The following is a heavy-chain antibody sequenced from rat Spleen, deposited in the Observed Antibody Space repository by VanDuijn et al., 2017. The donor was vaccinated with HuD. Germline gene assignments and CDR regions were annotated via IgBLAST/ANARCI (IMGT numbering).Heavy chain of an antibody. CDR3: ARRGYLSNWYFDF. D-gene: IGHD2-7*01. V-gene: IGHV5-7*01. J-gene: IGHJ1*01. Sequence: EVQLVESGGGLVQPGRSMKLSCAASGFTFSDFDMAWVRQAPTKGLERVATISYDGTSTYYRDSVKGRFTISRDNAKSTLYLQMDSLRTEETATYYCARRGYLSNWYFDFWGPGIMVTVSS. CDR2: ISYDGTST. CDR1: GFTFSDFD.